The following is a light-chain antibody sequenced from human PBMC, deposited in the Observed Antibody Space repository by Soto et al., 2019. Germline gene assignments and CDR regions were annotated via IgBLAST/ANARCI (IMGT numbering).Light chain of an antibody. V-gene: IGKV3-20*01. CDR2: GAS. J-gene: IGKJ1*01. CDR1: QSY. CDR3: QHYGSSSWT. Sequence: EIVLTQSPGTLSLSPGERATLSCRASQSYLAWYQQKPGQAPRRLIYGASSRATGIPVRFSGSGSGTDFTLSISRLEPEDFAVYYCQHYGSSSWTFGQGTKVDIK.